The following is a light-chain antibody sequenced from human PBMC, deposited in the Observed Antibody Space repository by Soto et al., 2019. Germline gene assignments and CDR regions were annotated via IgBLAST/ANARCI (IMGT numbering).Light chain of an antibody. CDR1: SSNIGAGYD. V-gene: IGLV1-40*01. J-gene: IGLJ2*01. Sequence: QSVLTQLPSVSGAPGQRVTISCTGSSSNIGAGYDVNRYQQLPGTAPKLLIYGNSNRPSGVPDRFSGSKSGTSASLSITGLQAEDEADYYCQSYDSSLSGSVFGGGTPLTVL. CDR2: GNS. CDR3: QSYDSSLSGSV.